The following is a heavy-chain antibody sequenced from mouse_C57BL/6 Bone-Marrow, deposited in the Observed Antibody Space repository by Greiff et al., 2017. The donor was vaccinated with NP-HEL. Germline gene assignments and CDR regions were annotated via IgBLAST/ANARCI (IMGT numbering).Heavy chain of an antibody. CDR3: ARSGYVPYYYAMDY. Sequence: QVQLQQPGAELVMPGASVKLSCKASGYTFTSYWMHWVKQRPGQGLEWIGEIDPRSGNTYYNEKFKGKATLTADKSSSTAYMELRSLTSEDSAVYFCARSGYVPYYYAMDYWGQGTSVTVSS. CDR2: IDPRSGNT. CDR1: GYTFTSYW. J-gene: IGHJ4*01. D-gene: IGHD3-2*02. V-gene: IGHV1-81*01.